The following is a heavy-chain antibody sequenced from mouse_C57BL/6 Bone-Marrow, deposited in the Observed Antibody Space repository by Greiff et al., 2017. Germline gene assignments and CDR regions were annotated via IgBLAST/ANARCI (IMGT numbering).Heavy chain of an antibody. Sequence: QVQLQQPGTELVKPGASVKLSCKASGYTFTSYWMHWVKQRPGQGLEWIGNINPSNGGTNYNEKFKSKATLTVDKSSSTAYMQLSSLTSVDSAVYYCARTLLFSWYFDVWGTGTTVTVSS. V-gene: IGHV1-53*01. D-gene: IGHD1-1*01. CDR1: GYTFTSYW. CDR3: ARTLLFSWYFDV. J-gene: IGHJ1*03. CDR2: INPSNGGT.